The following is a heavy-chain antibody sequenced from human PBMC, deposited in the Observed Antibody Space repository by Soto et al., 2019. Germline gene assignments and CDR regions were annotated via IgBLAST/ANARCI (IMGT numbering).Heavy chain of an antibody. V-gene: IGHV3-7*05. CDR2: IKEDGSEK. J-gene: IGHJ5*02. CDR1: GFTSSSYW. D-gene: IGHD1-26*01. Sequence: EVQLVESGGGLVQPGGSLRLSCTASGFTSSSYWMNWVRQAPGKGLEWVGNIKEDGSEKFYVDSVKGRFTISRDNAKNSLYLDMNSLRVEDTAIYFCARDFGGPWGQGTLVTVSS. CDR3: ARDFGGP.